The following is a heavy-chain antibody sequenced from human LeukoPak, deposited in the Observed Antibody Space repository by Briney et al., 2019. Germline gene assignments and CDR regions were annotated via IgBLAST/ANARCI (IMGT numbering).Heavy chain of an antibody. V-gene: IGHV4-38-2*01. CDR3: ARHDLGTGYYGP. J-gene: IGHJ5*02. CDR2: IYHSGST. D-gene: IGHD3/OR15-3a*01. Sequence: SETLSLTCAVSGYAISSGYYWGWIRQPPRKGLECIGSIYHSGSTYYNPSLKSRVTISVDTSKNQFSLKLSSVTASDTAVYYCARHDLGTGYYGPWGQGTLVTVSS. CDR1: GYAISSGYY.